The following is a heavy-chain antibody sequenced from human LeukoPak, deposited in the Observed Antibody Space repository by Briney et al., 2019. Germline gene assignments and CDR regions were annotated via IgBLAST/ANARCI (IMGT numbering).Heavy chain of an antibody. Sequence: GESLRLSCAASGFSFSSYGMHWVRRVPGKGLEWVAFIQYDGGKTLCGDSVKGRCSISRDTSKKTIYLQVDSLRGDDTAVYYCARVMEIYGGYVVSDYWGQGTLVTVSS. CDR1: GFSFSSYG. CDR2: IQYDGGKT. D-gene: IGHD5-12*01. CDR3: ARVMEIYGGYVVSDY. J-gene: IGHJ4*02. V-gene: IGHV3-30*02.